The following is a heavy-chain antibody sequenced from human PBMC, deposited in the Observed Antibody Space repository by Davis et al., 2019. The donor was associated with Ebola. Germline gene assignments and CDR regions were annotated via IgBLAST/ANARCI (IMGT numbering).Heavy chain of an antibody. V-gene: IGHV3-72*01. J-gene: IGHJ4*02. CDR2: IRNKGNSYTT. CDR3: TIHPHGNYYFDY. Sequence: PGGSLRLSCAASGFTLSDQYMDWVRQTPGQGLEWVARIRNKGNSYTTEYAASVKGRFTISRDDSKNTLYLQMNSLETEDTAVYYCTIHPHGNYYFDYWGQGTLVTVSS. CDR1: GFTLSDQY. D-gene: IGHD1-7*01.